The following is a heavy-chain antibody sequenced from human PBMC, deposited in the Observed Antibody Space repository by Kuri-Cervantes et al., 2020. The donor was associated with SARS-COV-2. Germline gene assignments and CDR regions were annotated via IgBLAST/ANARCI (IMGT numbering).Heavy chain of an antibody. CDR3: AYGTYYDILTGYLDFDY. Sequence: GESLKISCEASGFILSSYAMSWVRQAPGKGLEWVSAISGSGGSTYHADSVKGRFTISRDNSKNTLYLQMNSLRAEDTAVYYCAYGTYYDILTGYLDFDYWGQGTLVTVSS. J-gene: IGHJ4*02. CDR1: GFILSSYA. V-gene: IGHV3-23*01. CDR2: ISGSGGST. D-gene: IGHD3-9*01.